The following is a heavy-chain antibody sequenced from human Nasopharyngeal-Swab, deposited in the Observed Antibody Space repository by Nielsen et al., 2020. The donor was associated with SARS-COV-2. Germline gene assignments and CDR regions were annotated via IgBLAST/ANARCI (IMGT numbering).Heavy chain of an antibody. Sequence: GESLKISCAASGFTFSSYAMSWVRQAPGKWLEWVSAISGSGGSTYYADSVKGRFTISRDNSKNTLYLQMNSLRAEDTAVYYCAKRPTGSTFGDWGQGTLVTVSS. CDR3: AKRPTGSTFGD. D-gene: IGHD3-16*01. CDR1: GFTFSSYA. CDR2: ISGSGGST. V-gene: IGHV3-23*01. J-gene: IGHJ4*02.